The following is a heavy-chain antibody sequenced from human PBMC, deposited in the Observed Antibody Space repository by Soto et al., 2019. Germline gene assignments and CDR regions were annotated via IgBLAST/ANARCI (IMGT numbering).Heavy chain of an antibody. CDR2: IYHSGST. J-gene: IGHJ6*02. Sequence: PSETLSLTCAVSGGSISSSNWWIWVRQPPGKGLEWIGEIYHSGSTNYNPSLKSRVTISVDKSKNQFFLRLSYVTAADTAVYYCARDLSGSFRGFYGMDVWGQGTTVTVSS. V-gene: IGHV4-4*02. D-gene: IGHD3-10*01. CDR3: ARDLSGSFRGFYGMDV. CDR1: GGSISSSNW.